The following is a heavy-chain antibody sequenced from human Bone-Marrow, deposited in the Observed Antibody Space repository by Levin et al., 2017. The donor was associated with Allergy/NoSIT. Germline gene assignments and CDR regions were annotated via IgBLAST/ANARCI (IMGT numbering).Heavy chain of an antibody. D-gene: IGHD1-26*01. Sequence: AASVKVSCKASGYTFASYNLHWVRQAPGQGLEWMGRIDPKNGHTPYPQKLQGRVAMTRDTSTSTTYMDLSSLRSEDTAVYYCARELGGTCYFDYWGQGTLVTVSS. J-gene: IGHJ4*02. CDR1: GYTFASYN. CDR2: IDPKNGHT. CDR3: ARELGGTCYFDY. V-gene: IGHV1-46*01.